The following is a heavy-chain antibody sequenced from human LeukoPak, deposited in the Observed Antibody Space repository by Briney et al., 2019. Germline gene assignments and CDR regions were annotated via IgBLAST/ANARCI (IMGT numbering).Heavy chain of an antibody. V-gene: IGHV3-23*01. Sequence: GGSLRLSCAASGFTFRSYAMSWVRQAPGKGLEWVSVISGSGGSTHYADSVKGRFTISRDNSKNTLYLQMNSLRAEDTAVYYCAGSTIVGATLNWGQGTLVTVSS. J-gene: IGHJ4*02. CDR2: ISGSGGST. D-gene: IGHD1-26*01. CDR3: AGSTIVGATLN. CDR1: GFTFRSYA.